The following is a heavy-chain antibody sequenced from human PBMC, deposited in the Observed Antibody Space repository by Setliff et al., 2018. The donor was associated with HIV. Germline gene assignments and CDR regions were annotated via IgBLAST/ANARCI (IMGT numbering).Heavy chain of an antibody. D-gene: IGHD1-26*01. CDR3: ARWGSGSYERVFDY. Sequence: PGGSLRLSCAASGFRFRSYLRSWVRQAPGKGLESVANVKHDGTETLYVDSVKGRFIISRDNAKNLVYLQMNSLRVEDTAAYFCARWGSGSYERVFDYWGQGMLVTVSS. J-gene: IGHJ4*02. CDR1: GFRFRSYL. CDR2: VKHDGTET. V-gene: IGHV3-7*01.